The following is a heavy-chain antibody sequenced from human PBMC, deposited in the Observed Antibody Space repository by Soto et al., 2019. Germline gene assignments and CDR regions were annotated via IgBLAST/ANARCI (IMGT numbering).Heavy chain of an antibody. D-gene: IGHD3-10*01. V-gene: IGHV3-7*03. Sequence: GGSLRLSCAVSGFTFSDYWMSWVRQAPGKGLEWVANIKQDGNEKYYVDSVKGRFTTSRDNAKNSLYLQMNSLRAEDTAVYYCAKVKITMVRGVIIGPAYYFDYWGQGTLVTVSS. CDR2: IKQDGNEK. J-gene: IGHJ4*02. CDR1: GFTFSDYW. CDR3: AKVKITMVRGVIIGPAYYFDY.